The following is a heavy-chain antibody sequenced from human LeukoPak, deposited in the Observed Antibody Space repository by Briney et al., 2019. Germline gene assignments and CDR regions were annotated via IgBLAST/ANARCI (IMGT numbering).Heavy chain of an antibody. CDR2: IGTAGDT. D-gene: IGHD6-19*01. Sequence: GGSLRLSCAASGFTFSSYDMHWVRQATGKGLEWVSVIGTAGDTYYPGSVKGRFTISRENAKNSLYLQMNSLGAGDTAVYYCARGLGGWGLDYWGQGTLVTVSS. CDR1: GFTFSSYD. CDR3: ARGLGGWGLDY. V-gene: IGHV3-13*04. J-gene: IGHJ4*02.